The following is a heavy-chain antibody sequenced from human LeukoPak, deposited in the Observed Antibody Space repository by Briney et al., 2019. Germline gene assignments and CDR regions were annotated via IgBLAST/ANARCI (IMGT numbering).Heavy chain of an antibody. J-gene: IGHJ6*03. Sequence: PGGSLRLSCAASGFTFSSYAMSWVRQAPGKGLEWVSVIYSGGITYYADSVKGRFTISRDNSKNTLYLQMNSLRAEDTAVYYCARACSSGWSLPYYMDVWGKGTTVTVSS. V-gene: IGHV3-53*01. D-gene: IGHD6-19*01. CDR2: IYSGGIT. CDR3: ARACSSGWSLPYYMDV. CDR1: GFTFSSYA.